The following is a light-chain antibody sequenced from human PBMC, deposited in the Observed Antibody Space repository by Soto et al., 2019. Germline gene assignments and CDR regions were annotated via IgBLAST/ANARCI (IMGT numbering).Light chain of an antibody. CDR1: SGHSSYI. J-gene: IGLJ7*01. CDR3: ETGDSNDSV. Sequence: QLVLTQSSSASASLGSSVKLTCTLSSGHSSYIIAWHQQQPGKAPRYLMKLEGHGGYNKGSGVPDRFSGSSSGPDRYLTISNLQFEDEADYYCETGDSNDSVFGGGTQLTVL. CDR2: LEGHGGY. V-gene: IGLV4-60*02.